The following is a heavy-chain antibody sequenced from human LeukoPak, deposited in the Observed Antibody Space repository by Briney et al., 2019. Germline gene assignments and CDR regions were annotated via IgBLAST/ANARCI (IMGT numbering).Heavy chain of an antibody. CDR2: IYYSGST. D-gene: IGHD5-12*01. CDR3: ARQLGYGDAFDI. CDR1: GGSISSYY. V-gene: IGHV4-59*08. J-gene: IGHJ3*02. Sequence: SETLSLTCTVSGGSISSYYWSWIRQPPGKGPEWIGYIYYSGSTNYNPSLKSRVTISVDTSKNQFSLKLSSVTAADTAVYYCARQLGYGDAFDIWGQGTVVTVSS.